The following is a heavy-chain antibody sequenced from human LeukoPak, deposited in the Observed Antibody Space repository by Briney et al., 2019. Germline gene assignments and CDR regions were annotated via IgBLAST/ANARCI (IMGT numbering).Heavy chain of an antibody. CDR2: ISSSSSAI. CDR1: GLTFSTYS. CDR3: ARGRDLFDS. Sequence: GGSLRLSCAASGLTFSTYSMNWVRQAPGKGLEWVSYISSSSSAIYFADSVKGRFTISRDNAKNSLYLQMNSLRVEDTAVYYCARGRDLFDSWGQGTLVTVSS. V-gene: IGHV3-48*04. J-gene: IGHJ4*02.